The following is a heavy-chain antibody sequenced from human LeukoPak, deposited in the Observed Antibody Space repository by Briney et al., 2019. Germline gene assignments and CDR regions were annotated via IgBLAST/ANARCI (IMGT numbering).Heavy chain of an antibody. D-gene: IGHD4-17*01. CDR1: GLTFNGFW. CDR3: TRDALYGDPSYYYMDV. J-gene: IGHJ6*03. V-gene: IGHV3-7*01. CDR2: IKQDGSDI. Sequence: PGGSLRLSCAASGLTFNGFWMSWVRQAPGKGLEWVANIKQDGSDIYYLGSVRGRLTISRDNAMNSLYLQMNSLRAEDTAVYYCTRDALYGDPSYYYMDVWGKGTTVTVSS.